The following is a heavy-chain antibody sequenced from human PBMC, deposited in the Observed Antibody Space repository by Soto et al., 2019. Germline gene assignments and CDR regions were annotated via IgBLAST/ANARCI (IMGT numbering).Heavy chain of an antibody. CDR1: GFTFTNYW. CDR2: IDGVGTGT. J-gene: IGHJ4*02. CDR3: ATVVEY. D-gene: IGHD2-15*01. V-gene: IGHV3-74*01. Sequence: EVQLVQSGGGSVQPGGSLRLSFAASGFTFTNYWMHWVRQVPGKGLVWVSRIDGVGTGTSYSDSVRGRFTISRDNAENTLYLPMNILRAEDTAVYYCATVVEYGGEGTLVTVSS.